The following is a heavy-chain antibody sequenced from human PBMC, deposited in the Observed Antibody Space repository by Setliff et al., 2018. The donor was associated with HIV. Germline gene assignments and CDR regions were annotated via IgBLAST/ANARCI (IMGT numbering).Heavy chain of an antibody. CDR3: ARDMTTVTYYYYYYYMDV. J-gene: IGHJ6*03. D-gene: IGHD4-17*01. CDR2: IYYSGST. V-gene: IGHV4-39*07. CDR1: GGSISSSSYY. Sequence: SETLSLTCTVSGGSISSSSYYWGWIRQPPGKGLEWIGSIYYSGSTYYNPSLKSRVTISVVTSKDQFSLKLSSVTAADTAMYYCARDMTTVTYYYYYYYMDVWGKGTTVTVSS.